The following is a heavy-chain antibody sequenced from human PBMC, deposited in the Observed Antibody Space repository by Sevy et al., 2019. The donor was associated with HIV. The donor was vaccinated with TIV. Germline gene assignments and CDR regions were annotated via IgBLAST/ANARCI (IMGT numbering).Heavy chain of an antibody. V-gene: IGHV1-2*02. Sequence: ASVKVSCKASGYTFSGYYMHWVRQAPGQGLEWMGWINSNSGGTNYSQKFQGRVTMTRDTSISTGYMELSSLRSDDTAVYYCARGVGYCSSTNCPFGYWGQGTLVTVSS. CDR3: ARGVGYCSSTNCPFGY. CDR1: GYTFSGYY. CDR2: INSNSGGT. J-gene: IGHJ4*02. D-gene: IGHD2-2*01.